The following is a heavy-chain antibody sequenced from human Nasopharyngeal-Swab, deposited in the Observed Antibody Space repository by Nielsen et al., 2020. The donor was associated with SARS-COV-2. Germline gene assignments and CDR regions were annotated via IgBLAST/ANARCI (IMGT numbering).Heavy chain of an antibody. CDR3: ARVEMATITTSYYYYYGMDV. CDR2: ISSSSSYI. CDR1: GFTFSSYG. J-gene: IGHJ6*02. Sequence: ESLTISCAASGFTFSSYGMNWVRQAPGKGLEWVSSISSSSSYIYYADSVKGRFTISRDNAKNSLYLQMNSLRAEDTAVYYCARVEMATITTSYYYYYGMDVWGQGTTVTVSS. D-gene: IGHD5-24*01. V-gene: IGHV3-21*01.